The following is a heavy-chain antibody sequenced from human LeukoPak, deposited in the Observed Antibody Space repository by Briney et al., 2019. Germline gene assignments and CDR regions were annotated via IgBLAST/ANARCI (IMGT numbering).Heavy chain of an antibody. Sequence: SETLSLTCTVSGGSISSSSYYWGWIRQPPGKGLEWIGSIYYSGSTYYNPSLKSRVTISVDTSKNQFSLKLSSVTAADTAVYYCARFRGGSGSYYTDYWGQGTLVTVSS. D-gene: IGHD3-10*01. J-gene: IGHJ4*02. CDR2: IYYSGST. CDR1: GGSISSSSYY. CDR3: ARFRGGSGSYYTDY. V-gene: IGHV4-39*07.